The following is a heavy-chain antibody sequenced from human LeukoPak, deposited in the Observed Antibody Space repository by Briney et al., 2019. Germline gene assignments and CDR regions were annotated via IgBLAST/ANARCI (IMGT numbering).Heavy chain of an antibody. CDR1: GGSISSGVYY. J-gene: IGHJ4*02. Sequence: PSETLSLTCTVSGGSISSGVYYWSWIRQHPGKGLEWIGYIYYSGSTNYNPSLKSRVTISVDTSKNQFSLKLSSVTAADAAVYYCARARSWGYRDSGFDYWGQGTLVTVSS. CDR2: IYYSGST. D-gene: IGHD5-18*01. V-gene: IGHV4-61*08. CDR3: ARARSWGYRDSGFDY.